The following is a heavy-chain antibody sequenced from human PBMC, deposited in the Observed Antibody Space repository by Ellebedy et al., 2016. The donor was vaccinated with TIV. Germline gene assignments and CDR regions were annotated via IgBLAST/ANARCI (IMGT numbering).Heavy chain of an antibody. CDR3: ARLFTMVRGVIIAHGMDV. J-gene: IGHJ6*02. CDR1: GYTFNNYY. D-gene: IGHD3-10*01. Sequence: AASVKVSCKASGYTFNNYYMHWVRQAPGQGLEWMGIINPRGSADCPQKFQGRVTVTRDTSTSTVYMELSSLRSEDTAVYYCARLFTMVRGVIIAHGMDVWGQGTTVTVSS. V-gene: IGHV1-46*02. CDR2: INPRGSA.